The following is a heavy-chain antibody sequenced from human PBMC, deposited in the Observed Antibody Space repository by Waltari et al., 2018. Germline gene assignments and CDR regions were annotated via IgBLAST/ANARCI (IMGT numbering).Heavy chain of an antibody. CDR1: GGSISSSSYY. CDR2: IYYSGST. J-gene: IGHJ4*02. D-gene: IGHD6-19*01. CDR3: AGSRGGWLIGGIDY. Sequence: QLQLQESGPGLVKPSETLSLTCTVSGGSISSSSYYWGWIRQPPGKGLEWIGSIYYSGSTYYNPSLKSRVTISVDTSKNQFSLKLSSVTAADTAVYYCAGSRGGWLIGGIDYWGQGTLVTVSS. V-gene: IGHV4-39*01.